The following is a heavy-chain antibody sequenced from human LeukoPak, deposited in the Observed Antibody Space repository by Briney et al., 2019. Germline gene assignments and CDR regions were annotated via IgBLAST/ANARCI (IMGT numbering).Heavy chain of an antibody. V-gene: IGHV4-34*01. J-gene: IGHJ4*02. Sequence: SETLSLTCAVYGGSFSGYYWSWIRQPPGKGLEWIGEINHSGSTNYNPSLKSRVTISVDTSKNQFSLKLSSVTAADTAVYYCAIHPPYSGYDSAHPDYWGQGTLVTVSS. D-gene: IGHD5-12*01. CDR2: INHSGST. CDR1: GGSFSGYY. CDR3: AIHPPYSGYDSAHPDY.